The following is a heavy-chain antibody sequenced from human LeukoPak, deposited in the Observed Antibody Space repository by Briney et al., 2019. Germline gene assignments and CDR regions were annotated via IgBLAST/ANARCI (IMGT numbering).Heavy chain of an antibody. V-gene: IGHV4-61*05. CDR3: ARGRAHAYYYDSSGWGFDY. Sequence: SETLSLTCTVSGGSITSNTNYWGWIRQPPGKGLEWIGYIYYSGSTNYNPSLKSRVTISVDTSKNQFSLKLSSVTAADTAVYYCARGRAHAYYYDSSGWGFDYWGQGTLVTVSS. D-gene: IGHD3-22*01. J-gene: IGHJ4*02. CDR2: IYYSGST. CDR1: GGSITSNTNY.